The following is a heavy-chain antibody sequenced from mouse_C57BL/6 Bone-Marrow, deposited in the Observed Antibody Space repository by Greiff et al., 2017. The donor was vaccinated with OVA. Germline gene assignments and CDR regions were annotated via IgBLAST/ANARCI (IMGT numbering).Heavy chain of an antibody. Sequence: QVQLQQPGAELVKPGASVKLSCKASGYTFTSYWMHWVKQRPGQGLEWIGMIHPNSGSTNYNEKFKSKATLTVDKSSSTAYMQLSSLTSEDSAVYYCARSAIYYGSSYGYWGQGTTLTVSS. V-gene: IGHV1-64*01. J-gene: IGHJ2*01. CDR3: ARSAIYYGSSYGY. CDR2: IHPNSGST. CDR1: GYTFTSYW. D-gene: IGHD1-1*01.